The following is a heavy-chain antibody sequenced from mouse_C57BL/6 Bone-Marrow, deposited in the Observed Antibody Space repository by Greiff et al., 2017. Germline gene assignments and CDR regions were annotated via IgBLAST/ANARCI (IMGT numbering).Heavy chain of an antibody. J-gene: IGHJ3*01. CDR1: GYAFSSYW. D-gene: IGHD1-1*01. CDR3: ARWVTTVVAPGFAY. Sequence: VQLQQSGAELVKPGASVKISCKASGYAFSSYWMNWVKQRPGKGLEWIGQIYPGDGDTNYNGKFKGKATLTADKSSSTAYMQLSSLTSEDSAVYFCARWVTTVVAPGFAYWGQGTLVTDSA. V-gene: IGHV1-80*01. CDR2: IYPGDGDT.